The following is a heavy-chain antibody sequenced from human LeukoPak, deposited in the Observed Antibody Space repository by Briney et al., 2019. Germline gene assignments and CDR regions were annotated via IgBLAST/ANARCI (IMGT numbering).Heavy chain of an antibody. CDR3: ASSTTVVTPFDY. CDR2: ISWNSGSI. CDR1: GFTFNDYA. V-gene: IGHV3-9*01. D-gene: IGHD4-23*01. Sequence: PGGSLRLSCAASGFTFNDYAMHWVRQAPGKGLEWVSGISWNSGSIGYADSVKGRFTISRDNAKNSLYLQMNSLRAEDTAVYYCASSTTVVTPFDYWGQGTLIAVSS. J-gene: IGHJ4*02.